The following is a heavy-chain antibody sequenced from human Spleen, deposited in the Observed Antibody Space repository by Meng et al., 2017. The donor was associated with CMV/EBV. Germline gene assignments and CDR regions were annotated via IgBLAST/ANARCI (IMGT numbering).Heavy chain of an antibody. V-gene: IGHV3-7*01. CDR3: ARPSSSWGENWFDP. Sequence: GESLKISCAASGFTFSSYWMSWVRQAPGKGLEWVANIKQDGSEKYYVDSVKGRFTISRDNAKNSLYLQMNSLRAEDTAVYYCARPSSSWGENWFDPWGQGTLVTVSS. CDR2: IKQDGSEK. D-gene: IGHD6-13*01. J-gene: IGHJ5*02. CDR1: GFTFSSYW.